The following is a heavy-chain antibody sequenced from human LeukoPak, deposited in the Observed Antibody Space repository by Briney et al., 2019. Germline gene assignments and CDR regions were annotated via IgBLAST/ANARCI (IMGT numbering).Heavy chain of an antibody. CDR2: VYYSGST. CDR3: AAFRQWLVILDY. V-gene: IGHV4-59*08. CDR1: GASISSYY. D-gene: IGHD6-19*01. Sequence: SETLSLTCTVSGASISSYYWSWIRQPPRKGLEWIGYVYYSGSTNYNPSLQSRVSISVDTSKNQFSLNLSSVTAADTAVYYCAAFRQWLVILDYWGQGTLVTVSS. J-gene: IGHJ4*02.